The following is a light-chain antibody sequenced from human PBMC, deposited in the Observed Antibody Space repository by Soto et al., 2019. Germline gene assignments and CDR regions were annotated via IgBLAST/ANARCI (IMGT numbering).Light chain of an antibody. J-gene: IGKJ1*01. CDR1: QSISSY. Sequence: DIQMTQSPSSLSASVGDRVTITCRASQSISSYLNWYQQKPGKAPKLLIYAASSLQSGVPSRFSGSGSGTDFALTIRRLQPEDFAPYYCQQSYSTGTLGRGTKVVIK. CDR3: QQSYSTGT. V-gene: IGKV1-39*01. CDR2: AAS.